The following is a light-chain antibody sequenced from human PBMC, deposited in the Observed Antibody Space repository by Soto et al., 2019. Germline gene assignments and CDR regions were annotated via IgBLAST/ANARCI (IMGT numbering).Light chain of an antibody. J-gene: IGKJ5*01. Sequence: DIQMTQSPSSLSASVGDRVTITCQASQDISNYLNWYQQKPGKAPKLLIYDASNLETGVPSRVSGSGSGTYFTFTNSSLQPEDIATYYCQQYDNLPPRITFGQGTRLEIK. CDR2: DAS. CDR1: QDISNY. V-gene: IGKV1-33*01. CDR3: QQYDNLPPRIT.